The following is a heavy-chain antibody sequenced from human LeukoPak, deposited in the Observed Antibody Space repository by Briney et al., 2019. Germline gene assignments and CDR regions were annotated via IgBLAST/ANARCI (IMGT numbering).Heavy chain of an antibody. CDR1: GVTFGYYE. V-gene: IGHV3-48*03. CDR2: IKSSGSSI. Sequence: PGGSLRLSCATSGVTFGYYEMNWVRQAPGKGLEWVSYIKSSGSSIYYADSVKGRFTISRDNAKNSLYLQMNSLRPEDTAIYYCARGGRCSGDNCYATLYEYWGQGTVVTVSS. D-gene: IGHD2-15*01. J-gene: IGHJ4*02. CDR3: ARGGRCSGDNCYATLYEY.